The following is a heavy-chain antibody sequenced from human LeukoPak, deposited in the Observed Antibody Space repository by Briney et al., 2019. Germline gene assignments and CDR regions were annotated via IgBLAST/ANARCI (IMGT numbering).Heavy chain of an antibody. J-gene: IGHJ5*02. CDR1: GGSISSSSYY. D-gene: IGHD3-3*01. CDR3: ARRVSQMAYDFWGGYYNGENNWFDP. V-gene: IGHV4-39*01. Sequence: TSETLSLTCTVSGGSISSSSYYWGWIRQPPGKGLEWIGSIYYSGSTYYNPSLKSRVTISVDTSKNQFSLKLSSVTAADTAVYYCARRVSQMAYDFWGGYYNGENNWFDPWGQGTLVTVSS. CDR2: IYYSGST.